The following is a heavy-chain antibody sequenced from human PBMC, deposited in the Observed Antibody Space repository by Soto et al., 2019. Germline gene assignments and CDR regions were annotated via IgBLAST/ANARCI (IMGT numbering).Heavy chain of an antibody. CDR1: GLTFSNDW. D-gene: IGHD2-2*03. CDR2: IKSKTDGGTT. V-gene: IGHV3-15*01. CDR3: SRGSFGYYGP. J-gene: IGHJ5*02. Sequence: GGSLRLSCAASGLTFSNDWMNWVRQGPGKGLEWVGRIKSKTDGGTTDHAASVRGRFTISRDDSASIAYLQMNSLKTEDSGLYYCSRGSFGYYGPWGPGTLVTVSS.